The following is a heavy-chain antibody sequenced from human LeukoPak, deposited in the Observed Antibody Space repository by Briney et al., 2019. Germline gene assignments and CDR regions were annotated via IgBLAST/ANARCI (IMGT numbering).Heavy chain of an antibody. V-gene: IGHV4-59*08. CDR1: GGSISGFH. D-gene: IGHD3-10*01. CDR3: TRHLDYYGSGSYEY. J-gene: IGHJ4*02. CDR2: IHDSGST. Sequence: SETLSLTCTVSGGSISGFHWSWIRQPAGKGLEWIGYIHDSGSTDYNPSLKSRLTISVDTSKNQFSLKLRSVIAADTAVYYCTRHLDYYGSGSYEYWGQGTLATVSS.